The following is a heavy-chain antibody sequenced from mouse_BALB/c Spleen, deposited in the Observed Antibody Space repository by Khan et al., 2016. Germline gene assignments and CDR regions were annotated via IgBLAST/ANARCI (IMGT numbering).Heavy chain of an antibody. J-gene: IGHJ1*01. V-gene: IGHV9-3-1*01. CDR2: MNTYTGEP. D-gene: IGHD2-4*01. Sequence: QIQLVQSGPELKKPGETVKISCKASGYTFTNYGMNWVKQAPGKGLKWMGRMNTYTGEPTYADDFKGRFAFSLKTSARTAYLQINNLKNEDTATXFCARDYDDDGDWYFDVWGAGTTVTVSS. CDR1: GYTFTNYG. CDR3: ARDYDDDGDWYFDV.